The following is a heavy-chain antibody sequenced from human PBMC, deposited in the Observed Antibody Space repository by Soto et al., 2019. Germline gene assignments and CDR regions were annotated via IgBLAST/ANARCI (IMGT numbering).Heavy chain of an antibody. CDR1: GGSFSGYY. D-gene: IGHD3-3*01. CDR2: INHSGST. J-gene: IGHJ6*02. CDR3: ARVIYSGYDFWSGYFYYYGMDV. Sequence: SETLSLTCAVYGGSFSGYYWSWIRQPPGKGLEWIGEINHSGSTNYNPSLKSRVTISVDTSKNQFSLKLSSVTAADTAVYYCARVIYSGYDFWSGYFYYYGMDVWGQGTTVTVSS. V-gene: IGHV4-34*01.